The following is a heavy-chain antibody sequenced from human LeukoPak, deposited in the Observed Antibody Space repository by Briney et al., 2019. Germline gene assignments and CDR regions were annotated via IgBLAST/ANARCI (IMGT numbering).Heavy chain of an antibody. Sequence: SETLSLTCTVSGGSISSYYWSWIRQPPGKGLEWIGEINHSGSTNYNPSLKSRVTISVDTSKNQFSLKLSSVTAADTAVYYCARGRSSSGWYFPFDYWGQGTLVTVSS. J-gene: IGHJ4*02. CDR2: INHSGST. CDR1: GGSISSYY. CDR3: ARGRSSSGWYFPFDY. V-gene: IGHV4-34*01. D-gene: IGHD6-19*01.